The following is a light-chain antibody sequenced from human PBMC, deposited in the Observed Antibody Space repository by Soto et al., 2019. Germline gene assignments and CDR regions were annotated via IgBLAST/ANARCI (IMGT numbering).Light chain of an antibody. J-gene: IGKJ5*01. Sequence: EIVLTQSPGTLSLSPGERATLSCRASQSISSNHLGWYLAWYQQNPCQTPRLLIYGTSSRATGIPDRFSGRGSGTDFTLTISRLEPEEFAVYYCQQYGSSPPITFGQGTRLEIK. CDR2: GTS. CDR1: QSISSNHLGWY. V-gene: IGKV3-20*01. CDR3: QQYGSSPPIT.